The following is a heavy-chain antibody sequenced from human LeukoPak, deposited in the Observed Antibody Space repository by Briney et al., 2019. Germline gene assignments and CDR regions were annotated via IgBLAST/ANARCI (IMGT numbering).Heavy chain of an antibody. V-gene: IGHV1-2*02. CDR1: GYTFTGYY. D-gene: IGHD2-2*01. Sequence: ASVKVSCKASGYTFTGYYMHWVRQAPGQGLEWMGWINPNSGGTNYAQKFQGRVTMTRDTSISTAYMELSRLRSDDTAVYYCARVVVPAAEKNYYFGYWGQGTLVTVSS. CDR3: ARVVVPAAEKNYYFGY. CDR2: INPNSGGT. J-gene: IGHJ4*02.